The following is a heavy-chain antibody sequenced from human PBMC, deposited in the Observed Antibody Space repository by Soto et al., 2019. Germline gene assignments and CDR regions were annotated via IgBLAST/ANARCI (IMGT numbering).Heavy chain of an antibody. CDR3: AKSRDFIGAIVTLLDS. CDR2: ISNKGDTG. J-gene: IGHJ4*02. Sequence: EVQLLESGGGLVQPGGSLTLSCATSGFTFSSYAMVWVRQAAEKGLEWVASISNKGDTGYYADSVKGRFTISRGNCENTLYLQMNGLRADNSALYSCAKSRDFIGAIVTLLDSWGQGTQLTVSS. V-gene: IGHV3-23*01. CDR1: GFTFSSYA. D-gene: IGHD3-16*02.